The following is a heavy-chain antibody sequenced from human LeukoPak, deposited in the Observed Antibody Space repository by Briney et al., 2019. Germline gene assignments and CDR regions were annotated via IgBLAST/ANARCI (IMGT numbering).Heavy chain of an antibody. CDR3: AKGSSSGTVDY. D-gene: IGHD3-22*01. J-gene: IGHJ4*02. V-gene: IGHV3-23*01. CDR1: GFTFSSYA. CDR2: ISGSGGST. Sequence: GGSLRLSCAASGFTFSSYAMSWVRQAPGKGLEWVSVISGSGGSTYYADSVKGRFTFSRDNSKYTLYLQMNSLRAEDTAVYYCAKGSSSGTVDYWGQGTLVAVSS.